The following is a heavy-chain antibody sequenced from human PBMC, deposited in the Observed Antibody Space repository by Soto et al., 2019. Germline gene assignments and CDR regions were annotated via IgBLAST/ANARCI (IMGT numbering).Heavy chain of an antibody. CDR2: ISYDGTNK. CDR3: ARGGYYSSGYYYEGFDY. D-gene: IGHD3-22*01. J-gene: IGHJ4*02. Sequence: GGSLRLSCAASGFTFSNYAMHWVRQAPGKGLEWVAVISYDGTNKYYADSVKGRFTISRDNSKNTLYLQMNSLRAEDTAVYYCARGGYYSSGYYYEGFDYWGQGT. V-gene: IGHV3-30-3*01. CDR1: GFTFSNYA.